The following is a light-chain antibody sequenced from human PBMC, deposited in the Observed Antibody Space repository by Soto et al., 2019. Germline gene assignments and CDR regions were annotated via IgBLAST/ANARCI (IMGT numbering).Light chain of an antibody. CDR2: LVS. CDR3: MQTLQTPYT. Sequence: DIVMTQSPLSLPVTPGEPASISSKSSQSLLHSDGDNYLEWYVQKAGQSPQLLIYLVSHRASGVPDRLSGSGSGTDFTLKISKVEADDVGVYYCMQTLQTPYTFGPGTKVEIK. CDR1: QSLLHSDGDNY. V-gene: IGKV2-28*01. J-gene: IGKJ3*01.